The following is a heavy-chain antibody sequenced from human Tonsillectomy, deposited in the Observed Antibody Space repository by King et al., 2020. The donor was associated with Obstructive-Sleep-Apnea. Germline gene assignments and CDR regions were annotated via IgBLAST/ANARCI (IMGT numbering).Heavy chain of an antibody. Sequence: VQLVESGGGLVQPGGSLRLSCAASGFTFNNYWMHLVRQAPGKGLVWVSRINSDGSSTTYADSVKGRFTISRDNAKNTLYLQMNSLRAEDTAVYYCARDRLNAFDIWGRGTMVTVSS. CDR1: GFTFNNYW. V-gene: IGHV3-74*01. CDR3: ARDRLNAFDI. CDR2: INSDGSST. J-gene: IGHJ3*02.